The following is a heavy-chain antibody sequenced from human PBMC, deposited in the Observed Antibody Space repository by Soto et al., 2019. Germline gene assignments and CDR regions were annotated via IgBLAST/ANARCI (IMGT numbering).Heavy chain of an antibody. CDR2: TYYTGTT. J-gene: IGHJ4*02. D-gene: IGHD6-19*01. Sequence: PSETLSLTCTVSGGSMTNNYWTWMRQPPGKGLEWIGYTYYTGTTNYNPSLISRVTISVDTSKNQFSLHLKSVTAADTAVYYCARGGWSHDSWGRGTLVTVS. V-gene: IGHV4-59*01. CDR1: GGSMTNNY. CDR3: ARGGWSHDS.